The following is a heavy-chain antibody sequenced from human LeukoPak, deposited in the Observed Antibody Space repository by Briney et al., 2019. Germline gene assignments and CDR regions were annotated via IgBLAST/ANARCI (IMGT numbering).Heavy chain of an antibody. CDR2: TYYSGST. Sequence: PSETLSLTCTVSGGSISSYYWSWIRQPPGKGLGWIGYTYYSGSTNYNPSLKSRVTISVDTSKNQFSLKLSSVTAADTAVYYCARGGATRAYYFDYWGQGTLVTVSS. J-gene: IGHJ4*02. D-gene: IGHD5-12*01. CDR3: ARGGATRAYYFDY. V-gene: IGHV4-59*01. CDR1: GGSISSYY.